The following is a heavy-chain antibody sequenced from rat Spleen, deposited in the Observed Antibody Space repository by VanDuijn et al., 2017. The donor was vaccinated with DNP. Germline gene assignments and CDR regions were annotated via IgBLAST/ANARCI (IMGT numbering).Heavy chain of an antibody. CDR2: IIYDGTST. CDR3: TTLNSGTYDS. D-gene: IGHD1-3*01. CDR1: GFIFSDYA. Sequence: EVQLVESGGGLVRPGSSLRLSCAASGFIFSDYAMAWVRQSPKMGLEWVATIIYDGTSTFYRDSVKGRFTISRDNAKSSLYLHMDSLRSEDTATYYCTTLNSGTYDSWGQGVMVTVSS. V-gene: IGHV5S10*01. J-gene: IGHJ2*01.